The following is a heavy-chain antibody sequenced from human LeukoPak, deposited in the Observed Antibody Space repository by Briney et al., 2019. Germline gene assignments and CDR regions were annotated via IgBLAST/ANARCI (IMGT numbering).Heavy chain of an antibody. V-gene: IGHV3-9*01. CDR3: AKDYYYGSGTTVSYFDY. CDR1: GFTFDDYA. J-gene: IGHJ4*02. Sequence: GGSLRLSCAASGFTFDDYAMYWVRQAPGKGLEWVSGISWNSGSIGYADSVKGRFTISRDNAKNSLYLQMNSLRAEDTALYYCAKDYYYGSGTTVSYFDYWGQGTLVTVSS. D-gene: IGHD3-10*01. CDR2: ISWNSGSI.